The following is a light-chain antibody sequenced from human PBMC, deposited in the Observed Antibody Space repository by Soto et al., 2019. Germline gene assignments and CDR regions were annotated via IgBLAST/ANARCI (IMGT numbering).Light chain of an antibody. V-gene: IGKV3-15*01. Sequence: IVLTQSPGTLCSSPGERATLSCRASQSVSTSNLAWYQQRPGQAPRLLIQRASTRATGIPARFSGSGSGTEFTLTISSLQSEDFAVYYCQHYVTWPLTFGGGTKVDIK. CDR2: RAS. CDR1: QSVSTSN. J-gene: IGKJ4*01. CDR3: QHYVTWPLT.